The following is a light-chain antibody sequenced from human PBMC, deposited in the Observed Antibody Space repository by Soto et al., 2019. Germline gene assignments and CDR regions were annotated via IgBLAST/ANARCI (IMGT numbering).Light chain of an antibody. Sequence: QSALTQPASVSGSPGQSITISCTGTSSDVGGYNYVSWYQQHPGKAPKLMIYDVSNRPLGVSNRFSGSKSGNTAPLTISGLHAEDEADYYCSSYTSSSTLVFGGGTKLTVL. V-gene: IGLV2-14*01. J-gene: IGLJ2*01. CDR2: DVS. CDR1: SSDVGGYNY. CDR3: SSYTSSSTLV.